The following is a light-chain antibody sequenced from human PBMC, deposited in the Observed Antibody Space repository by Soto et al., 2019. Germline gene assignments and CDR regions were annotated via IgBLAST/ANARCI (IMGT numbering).Light chain of an antibody. Sequence: SYELTQPLSVSVALGQTARITCGGSNIGSKNVHWYQQKPGQAPVLVIYNDNSRPSGIPERVSGSNSGSTATLTISRAQAGDEADYYCQVWDTSTALIGGGTKLTFL. V-gene: IGLV3-9*01. CDR2: NDN. CDR1: NIGSKN. CDR3: QVWDTSTAL. J-gene: IGLJ2*01.